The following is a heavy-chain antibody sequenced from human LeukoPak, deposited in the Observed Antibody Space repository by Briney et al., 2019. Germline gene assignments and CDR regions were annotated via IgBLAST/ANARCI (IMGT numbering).Heavy chain of an antibody. CDR3: AKGREDVYSSSCFDY. Sequence: GGSLTLSCAASGFTFDDYAMHWVRQAPGKGLEWVSGISWNSGSIGYADSVKGRFTISRDNAKNSPYLQMNSLRAEDMALYYCAKGREDVYSSSCFDYWGQGTLVTVSS. J-gene: IGHJ4*02. CDR1: GFTFDDYA. D-gene: IGHD6-6*01. V-gene: IGHV3-9*03. CDR2: ISWNSGSI.